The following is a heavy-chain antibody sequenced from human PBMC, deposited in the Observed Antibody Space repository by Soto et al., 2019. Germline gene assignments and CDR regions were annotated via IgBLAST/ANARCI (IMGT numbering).Heavy chain of an antibody. CDR1: GGSFSGYH. Sequence: SETLSLTCAVYGGSFSGYHWSWIRQPPGKGLEWIGEINHSRSTNYNPSLKSRVTISVDTSKNQFSLKLSSVTAADTAVYYCARGWGYYDSSGYYIDYWGQGTLVTVSS. CDR2: INHSRST. CDR3: ARGWGYYDSSGYYIDY. J-gene: IGHJ4*02. V-gene: IGHV4-34*01. D-gene: IGHD3-22*01.